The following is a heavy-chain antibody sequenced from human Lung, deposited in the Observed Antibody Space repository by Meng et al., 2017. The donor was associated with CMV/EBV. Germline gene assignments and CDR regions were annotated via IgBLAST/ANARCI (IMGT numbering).Heavy chain of an antibody. CDR1: GGSIGSSGYY. Sequence: LXXTVSGGSIGSSGYYWGWIRQPPGKGLEWIGAVYYSGTTYYNPSLKSRITISVDTSKNQFSLKLYSVTAADTAVYYCARDRNPAVAGTGLDYWGQGTXVTVSS. V-gene: IGHV4-39*07. D-gene: IGHD6-19*01. CDR2: VYYSGTT. J-gene: IGHJ4*02. CDR3: ARDRNPAVAGTGLDY.